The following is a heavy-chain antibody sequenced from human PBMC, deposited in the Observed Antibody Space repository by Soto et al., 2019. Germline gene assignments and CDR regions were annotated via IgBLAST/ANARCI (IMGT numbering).Heavy chain of an antibody. J-gene: IGHJ1*01. D-gene: IGHD2-2*02. Sequence: PGGSLRISCAASGVTFSSYSMNWVRQAPGKGLEWVSSISSSSSYIYYADSVKGRFTISRDNAKNSLYLQMNSLRAEDTAVYYCARGTAGGIVVVPAAIGEYFQHWGQGTLVTVSS. V-gene: IGHV3-21*01. CDR3: ARGTAGGIVVVPAAIGEYFQH. CDR1: GVTFSSYS. CDR2: ISSSSSYI.